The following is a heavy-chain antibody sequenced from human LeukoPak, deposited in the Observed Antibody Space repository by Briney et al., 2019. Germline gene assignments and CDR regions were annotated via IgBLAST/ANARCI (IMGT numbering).Heavy chain of an antibody. V-gene: IGHV1-18*01. Sequence: APVTVSDTPSEPTYTTYGMRRVSGAAGQGEEGIGWIIAYNGNTNYPQKLQGRLTMTTDTSTSTAYIELRSLRSDDTAVYYCARLPNQYSSYDYWGQGTLVTVSS. J-gene: IGHJ4*02. CDR2: IIAYNGNT. CDR3: ARLPNQYSSYDY. D-gene: IGHD6-6*01. CDR1: EPTYTTYG.